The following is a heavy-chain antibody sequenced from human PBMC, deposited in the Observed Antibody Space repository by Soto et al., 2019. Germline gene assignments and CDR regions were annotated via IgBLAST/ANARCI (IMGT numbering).Heavy chain of an antibody. V-gene: IGHV1-18*01. CDR2: ISAYNGNT. Sequence: ASVKVSCKASGYTFTSYGISWVRQAPGQGLEWMGWISAYNGNTNYAQKLQGRVTMTTDTSTSTAYMELRSLRSDDTAVYYCARASSIAAAGTYYYYGMDVWGQGTTVPAP. J-gene: IGHJ6*02. D-gene: IGHD6-13*01. CDR3: ARASSIAAAGTYYYYGMDV. CDR1: GYTFTSYG.